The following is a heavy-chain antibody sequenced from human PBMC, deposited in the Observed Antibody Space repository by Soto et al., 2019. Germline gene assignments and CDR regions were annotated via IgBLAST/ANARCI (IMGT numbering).Heavy chain of an antibody. J-gene: IGHJ4*02. CDR3: ARHHVRGRTIAGAAEF. V-gene: IGHV4-34*01. D-gene: IGHD1-26*01. CDR1: GGSLSGYY. Sequence: QVQLQQWGAGLLKPSETLSLTCAVYGGSLSGYYWSWIRQPPGKALEWIGEINYSGNTNYNPSLKSRVTISVDTSKNQLFLNLSSVTAADTAMYYCARHHVRGRTIAGAAEFWGQGTLVTGSS. CDR2: INYSGNT.